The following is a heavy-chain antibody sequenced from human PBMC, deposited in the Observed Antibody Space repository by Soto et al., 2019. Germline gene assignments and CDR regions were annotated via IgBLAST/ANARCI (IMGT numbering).Heavy chain of an antibody. CDR1: GFTISSYA. CDR3: AKDPDFGPGYYFDY. V-gene: IGHV3-23*01. CDR2: ISGSGGST. Sequence: PGGSLRLSCAASGFTISSYAMSWVRQAPGKGLEWVSAISGSGGSTYYADSVKGRVTISRDTSKNTLYLQMNSLRAEDTAVYYCAKDPDFGPGYYFDYWGQGTLVTVSS. J-gene: IGHJ4*02. D-gene: IGHD3-3*01.